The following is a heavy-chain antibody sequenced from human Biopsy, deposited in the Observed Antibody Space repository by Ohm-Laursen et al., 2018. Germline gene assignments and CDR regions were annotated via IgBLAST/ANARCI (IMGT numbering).Heavy chain of an antibody. D-gene: IGHD4-17*01. J-gene: IGHJ6*02. CDR2: INPKSGVA. CDR1: EYSVTDYF. V-gene: IGHV1-2*02. CDR3: ARDMTVTARPYYYSGVDV. Sequence: ASVKVSCKASEYSVTDYFIHWVRHAPGQGFEWMGWINPKSGVANHAQNFQGRVSMTRDTSIHTVYLELSSLRSDDTAVYYCARDMTVTARPYYYSGVDVWGPGTRATVSS.